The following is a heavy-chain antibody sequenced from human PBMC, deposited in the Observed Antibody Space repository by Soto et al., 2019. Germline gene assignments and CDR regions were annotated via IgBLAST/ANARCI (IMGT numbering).Heavy chain of an antibody. Sequence: SETLSLTYTVFNGSLSSNYWSWIRQSPGKGLEWIGNIYYSGSTNYNPSLKSRVTMSVDTSKNQFTLKLSSVTAADTGVYFCARSFMVPVDFFDYWGQGTPVTVSS. J-gene: IGHJ4*02. V-gene: IGHV4-59*01. CDR2: IYYSGST. D-gene: IGHD3-10*01. CDR1: NGSLSSNY. CDR3: ARSFMVPVDFFDY.